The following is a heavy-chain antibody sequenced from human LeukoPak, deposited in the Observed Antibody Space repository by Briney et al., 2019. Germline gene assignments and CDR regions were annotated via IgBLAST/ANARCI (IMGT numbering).Heavy chain of an antibody. J-gene: IGHJ4*02. CDR1: GGSITGSY. CDR3: ATAVVVVGSTRGYYFDY. CDR2: IYYSGST. V-gene: IGHV4-59*01. Sequence: SETLSLTCTVSGGSITGSYWSWLRQPPGKGLEYIGYIYYSGSTNYNPSLKSRVSISVDTSKNQFFLKLSSVTAADAAVYYCATAVVVVGSTRGYYFDYWGQGTLVTVSS. D-gene: IGHD2-15*01.